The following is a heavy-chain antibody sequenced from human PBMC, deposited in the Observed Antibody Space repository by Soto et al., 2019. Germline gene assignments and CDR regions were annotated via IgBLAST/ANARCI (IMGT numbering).Heavy chain of an antibody. CDR1: GFTFSSYA. Sequence: QVQLVESGGGVVQPGRSLRLSCAASGFTFSSYAMHWVRQAPGKGLEWVAVISYDGSNKYYADSVKGRFTISRDNSKNRLYLQMNSLREEDTAVYYCARDDSSGDSVSIYYCYGMDVWGQGTTVTVSS. V-gene: IGHV3-30-3*01. J-gene: IGHJ6*02. CDR2: ISYDGSNK. D-gene: IGHD6-19*01. CDR3: ARDDSSGDSVSIYYCYGMDV.